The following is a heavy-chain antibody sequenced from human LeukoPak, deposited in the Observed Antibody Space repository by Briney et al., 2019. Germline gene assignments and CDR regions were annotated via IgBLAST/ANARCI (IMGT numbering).Heavy chain of an antibody. J-gene: IGHJ4*02. V-gene: IGHV4-4*07. CDR2: IYTSGST. CDR3: AREGPYSSSPGY. Sequence: SETLSLTCTVSGGSISSYCWSWIRQPAGKGLEWIGRIYTSGSTYYNPSLKSRVTISVDTSKNQFSLKLSSVTAADTAVYYCAREGPYSSSPGYWGQGTLVTVSS. CDR1: GGSISSYC. D-gene: IGHD6-6*01.